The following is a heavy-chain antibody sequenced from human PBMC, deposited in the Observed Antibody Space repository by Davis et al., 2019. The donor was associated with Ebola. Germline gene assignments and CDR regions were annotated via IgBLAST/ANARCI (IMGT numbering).Heavy chain of an antibody. V-gene: IGHV3-7*04. J-gene: IGHJ4*02. Sequence: GESLKISCAASGFTFSDYYMSWVRQAPGKGLEWVANIKQDGSEKYYVDSVKGRFTISRDNAKNSLYLQMNSLRAEDTAVYYCARADYDFWSGYYGYWGQGILVTVSS. D-gene: IGHD3-3*01. CDR3: ARADYDFWSGYYGY. CDR2: IKQDGSEK. CDR1: GFTFSDYY.